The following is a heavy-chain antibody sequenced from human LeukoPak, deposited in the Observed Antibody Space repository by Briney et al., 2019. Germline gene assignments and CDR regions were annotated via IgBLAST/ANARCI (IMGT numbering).Heavy chain of an antibody. J-gene: IGHJ5*02. CDR2: ISDNGGST. D-gene: IGHD6-13*01. CDR3: AKDASSWPPNNWFDP. V-gene: IGHV3-23*01. Sequence: GGSLRLSCAASGFTFSSYAMSWVRQAPGKGLEWVSAISDNGGSTFYADSVKGRFTISRDNPKNTLYLQVNSLRAEDTAVYYCAKDASSWPPNNWFDPWGQGTLVSVSS. CDR1: GFTFSSYA.